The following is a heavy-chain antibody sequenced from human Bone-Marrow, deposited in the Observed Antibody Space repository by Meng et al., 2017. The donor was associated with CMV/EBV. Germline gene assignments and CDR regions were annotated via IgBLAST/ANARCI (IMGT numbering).Heavy chain of an antibody. V-gene: IGHV3-53*01. D-gene: IGHD4-17*01. CDR1: GFTVSGNY. J-gene: IGHJ6*02. CDR3: ARGPVNSKYYYYGMAV. Sequence: GESLKISCAASGFTVSGNYMSWVRQAPGKGLEWVSVIYSGGSTYYADSVKGRFTISRDNSKNTLYLQMNSLRAEDTAVYYCARGPVNSKYYYYGMAVWGQGTTVTVYS. CDR2: IYSGGST.